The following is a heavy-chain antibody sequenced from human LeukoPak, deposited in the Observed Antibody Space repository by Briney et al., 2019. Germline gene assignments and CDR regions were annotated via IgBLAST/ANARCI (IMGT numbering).Heavy chain of an antibody. D-gene: IGHD3-16*01. CDR2: IYYSGST. CDR1: GGSISSSSYY. CDR3: ARETSQKGAHYMDV. V-gene: IGHV4-39*07. Sequence: SETLSLTCTVSGGSISSSSYYWGWIRHPPRKGLEWIGSIYYSGSTYYNPSLKSRVTISVDTSKNQFSLKLSSVTAADTAVYYCARETSQKGAHYMDVWGKGTTVTISS. J-gene: IGHJ6*03.